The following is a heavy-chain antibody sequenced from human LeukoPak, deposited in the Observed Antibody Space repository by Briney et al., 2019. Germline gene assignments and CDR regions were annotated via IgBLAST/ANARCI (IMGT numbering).Heavy chain of an antibody. Sequence: MTSETLSLTCAVYGGSFSGYYWSWIRQPPGKGLEWIGEINHSGSTNYNPSLKSRVTISVNTSKNQFSLKLSSVTAADTAVYYCARSSEGRYYYDSSGFSYYYYYMDVWGKGTTVTISS. J-gene: IGHJ6*03. V-gene: IGHV4-34*01. D-gene: IGHD3-22*01. CDR3: ARSSEGRYYYDSSGFSYYYYYMDV. CDR1: GGSFSGYY. CDR2: INHSGST.